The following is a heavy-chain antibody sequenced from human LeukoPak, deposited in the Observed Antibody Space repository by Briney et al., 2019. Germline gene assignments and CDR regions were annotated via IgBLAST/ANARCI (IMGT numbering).Heavy chain of an antibody. V-gene: IGHV3-30-3*01. D-gene: IGHD4-17*01. CDR3: ARGDYGDFLPDY. CDR2: ISYDGSNK. CDR1: GFTFSSYA. J-gene: IGHJ4*02. Sequence: GGSLRLSCAASGFTFSSYAMHWVRQAPGKGLEWVAVISYDGSNKYYADSVKGRFTISRDNSKNTLYLQMNSLRAEGTAVYYCARGDYGDFLPDYWGQGTLVTVSS.